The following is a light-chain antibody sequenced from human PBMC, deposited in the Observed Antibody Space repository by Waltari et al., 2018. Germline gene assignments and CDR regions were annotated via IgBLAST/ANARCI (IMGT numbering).Light chain of an antibody. J-gene: IGLJ1*01. CDR2: DVS. CDR3: CSYAGSYTGV. CDR1: SRDVGGYNY. V-gene: IGLV2-11*01. Sequence: QSALTQPRSVSGSPGQSVTISCTGTSRDVGGYNYVSCHQQHPGKAPKLMIYDVSKRPSGVPDRFSGSKSGNTASLTISGLQADDEADYYCCSYAGSYTGVFGTGSKVTVL.